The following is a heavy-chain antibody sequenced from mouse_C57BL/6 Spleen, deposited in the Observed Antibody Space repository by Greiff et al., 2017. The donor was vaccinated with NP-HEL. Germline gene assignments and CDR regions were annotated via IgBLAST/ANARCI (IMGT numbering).Heavy chain of an antibody. Sequence: QVQLKQSGPELVKPGASVKISCKASGYAFSSSWMNWVKQRPGKGLEWIGRIYPGDGDTNYNGKFKGKATLTADKSSSTAYMQLSSLTSEDSAVYFCARGTVYYFDYWGQGTTLTVSS. D-gene: IGHD3-3*01. V-gene: IGHV1-82*01. J-gene: IGHJ2*01. CDR3: ARGTVYYFDY. CDR2: IYPGDGDT. CDR1: GYAFSSSW.